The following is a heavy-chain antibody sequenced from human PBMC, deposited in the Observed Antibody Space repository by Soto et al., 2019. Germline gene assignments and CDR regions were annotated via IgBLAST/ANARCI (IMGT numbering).Heavy chain of an antibody. CDR2: TSPIFGSG. CDR1: GGTFSPNP. Sequence: QVQLVQSGAEVKMTGSWVKVSCKASGGTFSPNPISWVRQTPGQGLEWMGGTSPIFGSGSSSQTFHGRLTVTADKSTNTAYMELSNLTSGDTAVYYCARRQSGGFHRYFVSWGQGTLVTVSS. CDR3: ARRQSGGFHRYFVS. D-gene: IGHD2-15*01. J-gene: IGHJ4*02. V-gene: IGHV1-69*06.